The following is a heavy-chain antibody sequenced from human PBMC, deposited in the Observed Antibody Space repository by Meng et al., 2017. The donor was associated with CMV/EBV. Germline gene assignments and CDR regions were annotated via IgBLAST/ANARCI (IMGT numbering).Heavy chain of an antibody. CDR2: MNPNSGNT. J-gene: IGHJ3*02. V-gene: IGHV1-8*03. D-gene: IGHD3-3*01. CDR1: GYTFTSYD. Sequence: ASVKVSCKASGYTFTSYDINWVRQATGQGLEWMGWMNPNSGNTGYAQKFQGRVTITRHTSRGTAYMELSSLRSEDTAVYYCARNPQKGYGFRSGYSRPWNDAFDIWGQGTMVTVSS. CDR3: ARNPQKGYGFRSGYSRPWNDAFDI.